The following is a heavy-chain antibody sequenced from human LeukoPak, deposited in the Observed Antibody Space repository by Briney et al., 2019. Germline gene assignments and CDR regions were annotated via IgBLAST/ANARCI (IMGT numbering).Heavy chain of an antibody. CDR3: AKGAGPPWFDP. V-gene: IGHV4-61*02. J-gene: IGHJ5*02. CDR2: MSSSGIS. D-gene: IGHD6-19*01. Sequence: KPSETLSLTCTVSGGSISSGRYYWNWIRQPAGKGLEWIGRMSSSGISTYSPSLKSRVTISIDTSRNQFSMNLNSVTAADTAVYYCAKGAGPPWFDPWGQGTLVTVSS. CDR1: GGSISSGRYY.